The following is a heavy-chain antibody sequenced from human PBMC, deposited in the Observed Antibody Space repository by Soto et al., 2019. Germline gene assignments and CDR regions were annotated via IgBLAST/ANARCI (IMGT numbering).Heavy chain of an antibody. V-gene: IGHV1-18*01. CDR3: AIDSMEGATQNHYYYYYGMDG. J-gene: IGHJ6*02. Sequence: GASVKVSCKASGYTFTSYGISWVRQAPGQGLEWMGWISASNGNTNYAQKLQGRVTMTTDTSTSTAYMELRSLRSDDTAVYYCAIDSMEGATQNHYYYYYGMDGWRQGTTGTVAS. CDR1: GYTFTSYG. D-gene: IGHD1-26*01. CDR2: ISASNGNT.